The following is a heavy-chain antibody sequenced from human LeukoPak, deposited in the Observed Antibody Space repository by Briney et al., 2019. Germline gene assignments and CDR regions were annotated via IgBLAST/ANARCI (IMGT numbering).Heavy chain of an antibody. J-gene: IGHJ6*02. V-gene: IGHV3-30*02. Sequence: PGGSLRLSCAASGFTFSSYGMHGVRQAPAKGLGWVAFIRYDGSNKYYADSVKGRFTISRDNSKNTLYLQMNSLRAEDTAVYYCAKVSYSSSWYSPFDYYYYGMDVWGQGTTVTVSS. CDR1: GFTFSSYG. D-gene: IGHD6-13*01. CDR2: IRYDGSNK. CDR3: AKVSYSSSWYSPFDYYYYGMDV.